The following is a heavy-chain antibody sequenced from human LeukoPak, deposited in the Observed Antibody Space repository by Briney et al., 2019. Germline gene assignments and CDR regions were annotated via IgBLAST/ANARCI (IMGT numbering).Heavy chain of an antibody. CDR1: GFTFSSYG. D-gene: IGHD3-22*01. CDR2: ISGSGGTT. CDR3: AKTNGYYSD. V-gene: IGHV3-23*01. J-gene: IGHJ4*02. Sequence: GGSLRLFCAASGFTFSSYGMNWVRQAPGKGLEWVSGISGSGGTTYYADPVKGRFTISRDNSKNSLSLQVSSLRAEDTAVYYCAKTNGYYSDWGQGTLVTVSS.